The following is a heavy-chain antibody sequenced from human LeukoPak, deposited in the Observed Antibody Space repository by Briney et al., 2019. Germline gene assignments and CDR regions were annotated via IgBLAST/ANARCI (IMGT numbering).Heavy chain of an antibody. CDR1: GGTFSNYD. V-gene: IGHV1-8*02. D-gene: IGHD6-19*01. CDR3: ARGSTNLIAVAAAYYFDY. Sequence: ASVKVSCKASGGTFSNYDINWVRQATGQGLEWMGWMNPNSGNTGYAQKFQGRVTMTRNTSISTAYMELSSLRSEDTAVYYCARGSTNLIAVAAAYYFDYWGQGTLVTVSS. CDR2: MNPNSGNT. J-gene: IGHJ4*02.